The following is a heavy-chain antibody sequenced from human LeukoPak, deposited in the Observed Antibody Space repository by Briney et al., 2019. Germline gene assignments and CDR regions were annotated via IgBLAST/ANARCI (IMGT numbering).Heavy chain of an antibody. CDR1: GFTFSSYS. CDR3: ARDGGVGIAAGKDY. CDR2: ISSSSSYI. V-gene: IGHV3-21*01. J-gene: IGHJ4*02. D-gene: IGHD6-13*01. Sequence: GGSLRPSCAASGFTFSSYSMNWVRQAPGKGLEWVSSISSSSSYIYYADSVKGRFTISRDNAKNSLYLQMNSLRAEDTAVYYCARDGGVGIAAGKDYWGQGTLVTVSS.